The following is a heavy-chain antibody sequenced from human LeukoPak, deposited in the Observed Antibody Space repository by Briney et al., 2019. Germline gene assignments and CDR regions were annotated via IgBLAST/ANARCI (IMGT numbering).Heavy chain of an antibody. CDR3: ARRACRGGSTSCYVSGGWFDP. D-gene: IGHD2-2*01. CDR1: GGTFSSYA. J-gene: IGHJ5*02. V-gene: IGHV1-69*05. CDR2: IIPIFGTA. Sequence: GASVKVSCKASGGTFSSYAISWVRQAPGQGLEWMGGIIPIFGTANYAQKFQGRVTITTDESTSTAYMELSSLRSEDTAVYYCARRACRGGSTSCYVSGGWFDPWGQGTLVTVSS.